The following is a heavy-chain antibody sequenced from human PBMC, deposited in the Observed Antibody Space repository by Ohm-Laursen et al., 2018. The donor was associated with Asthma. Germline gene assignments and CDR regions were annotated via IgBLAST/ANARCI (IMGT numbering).Heavy chain of an antibody. CDR1: GFTFSSYA. J-gene: IGHJ6*02. V-gene: IGHV3-23*01. Sequence: SLRLSCAASGFTFSSYAMSWVRQAPGKGLEWASAISGSGGSTYYADSVKGRFTISRDNSKNTLYLQMNSLRAEDTAVYYCAKWVYMGLPGEGMDVWGQGTAVTVSS. CDR2: ISGSGGST. CDR3: AKWVYMGLPGEGMDV. D-gene: IGHD5/OR15-5a*01.